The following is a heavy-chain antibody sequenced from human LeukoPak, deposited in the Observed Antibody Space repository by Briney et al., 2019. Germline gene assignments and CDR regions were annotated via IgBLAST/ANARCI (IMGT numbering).Heavy chain of an antibody. J-gene: IGHJ4*02. Sequence: GGSLRLSCAASGFTVSSNYMSWVRQAPGKGLEWVSVIYSGGSTYYADSVKGRFTISRDNSKNTLYLQMNSLRAEDTAVYYCARVDYGPGNDYFDYWGQGTLVTVSS. CDR3: ARVDYGPGNDYFDY. CDR1: GFTVSSNY. D-gene: IGHD3-10*01. CDR2: IYSGGST. V-gene: IGHV3-53*01.